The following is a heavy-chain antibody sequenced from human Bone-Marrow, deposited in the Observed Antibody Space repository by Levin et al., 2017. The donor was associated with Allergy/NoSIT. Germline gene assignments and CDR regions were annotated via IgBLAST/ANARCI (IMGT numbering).Heavy chain of an antibody. J-gene: IGHJ4*02. V-gene: IGHV3-7*01. Sequence: GGSLRLSCAASGFTFSNYWMGWVRQAPGEGLQWVANIKTDGSAMDYVDSVKGRFTISRDNAKNSLYLQMDSLRAEVTAVYYCTKDHYYDQYWGQGTLVIVAS. D-gene: IGHD3-22*01. CDR1: GFTFSNYW. CDR3: TKDHYYDQY. CDR2: IKTDGSAM.